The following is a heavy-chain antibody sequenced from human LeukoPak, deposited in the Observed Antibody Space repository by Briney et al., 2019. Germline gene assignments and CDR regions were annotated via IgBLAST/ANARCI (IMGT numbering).Heavy chain of an antibody. Sequence: GGSLRLSCVASGFTFSNYWMLWVRQAPGKGLMWVSLISTDGISTRYAESVKGRFTISRDNAKNALYLQMDILRVEDTAIYFCVRDYQFIQEVWGQGTTVTVSS. V-gene: IGHV3-74*01. CDR2: ISTDGIST. CDR1: GFTFSNYW. CDR3: VRDYQFIQEV. J-gene: IGHJ6*02. D-gene: IGHD2-2*01.